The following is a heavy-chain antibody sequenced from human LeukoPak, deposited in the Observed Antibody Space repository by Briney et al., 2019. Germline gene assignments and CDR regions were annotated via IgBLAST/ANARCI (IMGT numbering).Heavy chain of an antibody. V-gene: IGHV4-30-4*01. D-gene: IGHD3-10*01. CDR1: GGSISSGDYY. Sequence: SQTLSLTCTVSGGSISSGDYYWSWIRQPPGKGLEWIGYIYYSGSTYYNPSLKSRVTISVDTSKDQFSLKLSSVTAADTAVYYCARGITMVRGVTNWFDPWGQGTLVTVSS. J-gene: IGHJ5*02. CDR3: ARGITMVRGVTNWFDP. CDR2: IYYSGST.